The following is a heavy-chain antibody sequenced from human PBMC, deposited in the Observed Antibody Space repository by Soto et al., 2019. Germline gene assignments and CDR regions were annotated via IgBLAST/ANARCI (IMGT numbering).Heavy chain of an antibody. CDR3: ANLTNGRPGDS. V-gene: IGHV4-39*01. J-gene: IGHJ4*02. CDR2: VYSNGHT. Sequence: AETLSLTCTVSGDSISNKNYHWGWNRQPHGMGLEWIGTVYSNGHTYHNPSLKRRLAMAVDTPKNQFSLRLISVTAADTAEYFFANLTNGRPGDSWGQGTLVTVSS. D-gene: IGHD2-8*01. CDR1: GDSISNKNYH.